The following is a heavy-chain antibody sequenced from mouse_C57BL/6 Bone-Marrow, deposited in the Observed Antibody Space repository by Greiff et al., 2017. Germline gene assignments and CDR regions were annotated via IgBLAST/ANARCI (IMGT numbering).Heavy chain of an antibody. V-gene: IGHV1-59*01. CDR2: IDPSDSYT. Sequence: QVQLQQSGAELVRPGTSVKLSCKASGYTFTSYWMHWVKQRPGQGLEWIGVIDPSDSYTNYNQKFKGKATLTVDTSSSTAYMQLSSLTSEDSAVYYCARDGYYGFAYWGQGTLVTVSA. CDR3: ARDGYYGFAY. J-gene: IGHJ3*01. CDR1: GYTFTSYW. D-gene: IGHD2-3*01.